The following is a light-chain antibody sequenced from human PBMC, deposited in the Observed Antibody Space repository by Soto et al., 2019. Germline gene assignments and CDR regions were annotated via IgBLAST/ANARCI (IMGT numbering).Light chain of an antibody. J-gene: IGKJ5*01. CDR2: DAS. V-gene: IGKV3-11*01. Sequence: EIVLTQSPATLSLSPCEGATVSSSASQSVSSHLAWYQQKRGQAPRLLIYDASSRASGIPAGFSGSGSGTDFTLTISYLEPEDFAVYYCQQGGNWPLTFGQGTRLEIK. CDR1: QSVSSH. CDR3: QQGGNWPLT.